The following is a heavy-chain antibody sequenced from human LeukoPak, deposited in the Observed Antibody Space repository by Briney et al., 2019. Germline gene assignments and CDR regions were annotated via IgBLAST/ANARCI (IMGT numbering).Heavy chain of an antibody. Sequence: SETLSLTCTVSGDSISSDYWSWIRQPPGKGLEWIGYIYYSGSTNYNPSLKSRVTTSVDTSKNQFSLKLSSVTAADTAVYYCARDTGTVVDYWGQGTLVTVSS. J-gene: IGHJ4*02. D-gene: IGHD4-23*01. CDR1: GDSISSDY. CDR2: IYYSGST. V-gene: IGHV4-59*01. CDR3: ARDTGTVVDY.